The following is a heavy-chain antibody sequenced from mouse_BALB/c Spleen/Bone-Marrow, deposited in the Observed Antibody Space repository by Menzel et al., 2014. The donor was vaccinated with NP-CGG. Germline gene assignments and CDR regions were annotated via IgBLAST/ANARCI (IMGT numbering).Heavy chain of an antibody. CDR1: GYTFTSYV. CDR3: AGSGRYDGFAY. CDR2: INPYNDGT. V-gene: IGHV1-14*01. Sequence: VQLQQSGPELVKPGASVKMSCKASGYTFTSYVMHWVKQKPGQGLGWIGYINPYNDGTKYNEKFKGKATLTSDKSSSTAYMELSSLTSEDSAVYYCAGSGRYDGFAYWGQGTLVTVSA. J-gene: IGHJ3*01. D-gene: IGHD2-14*01.